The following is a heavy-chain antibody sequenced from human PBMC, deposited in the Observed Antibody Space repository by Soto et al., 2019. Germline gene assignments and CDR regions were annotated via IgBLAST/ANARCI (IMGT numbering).Heavy chain of an antibody. CDR1: GGSISDNY. V-gene: IGHV4-4*07. CDR3: ARDLQSATMNRGVPLAYHSFAP. CDR2: IHGSGST. Sequence: QVQLQESGPGLVKPSETLSLRCTVSGGSISDNYWTWIRQPAGKGLEWIGRIHGSGSTSYNPSLKTRVTMSVDTSNQQISLRLTYVTAADTAVHYCARDLQSATMNRGVPLAYHSFAPWGHGTLVTVSS. J-gene: IGHJ5*02. D-gene: IGHD3-10*01.